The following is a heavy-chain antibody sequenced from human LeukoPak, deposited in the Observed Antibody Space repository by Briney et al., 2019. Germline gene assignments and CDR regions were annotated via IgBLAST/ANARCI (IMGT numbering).Heavy chain of an antibody. D-gene: IGHD3-3*01. CDR3: ARGRFLDAFDI. CDR1: GGSISGYY. CDR2: IYYSGST. J-gene: IGHJ3*02. Sequence: SETQSLTCTVSGGSISGYYWSWIRQPPGEGLEWIGYIYYSGSTKYKPSLKSRVTISVDTSKNQFSLKLSSVTAADTAVYYCARGRFLDAFDIWGQGTMVTVSS. V-gene: IGHV4-59*01.